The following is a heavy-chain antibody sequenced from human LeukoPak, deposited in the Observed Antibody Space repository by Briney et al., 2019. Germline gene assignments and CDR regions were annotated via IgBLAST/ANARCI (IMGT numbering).Heavy chain of an antibody. D-gene: IGHD4-17*01. V-gene: IGHV3-33*01. CDR1: GFSISTYA. J-gene: IGHJ3*02. CDR3: ARNKYGADVFDI. Sequence: GGSLRLSCVASGFSISTYAMHWVRQAPGKALEGVAIIWYDGSNENYVDSLKGRSTISRDNSKNTLYLQMNSLRAEDTAVYFCARNKYGADVFDIWGQGTMVTVSS. CDR2: IWYDGSNE.